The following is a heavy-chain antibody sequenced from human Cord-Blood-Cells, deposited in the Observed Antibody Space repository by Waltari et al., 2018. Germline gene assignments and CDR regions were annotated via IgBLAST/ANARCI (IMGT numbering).Heavy chain of an antibody. D-gene: IGHD2-21*02. V-gene: IGHV4-34*01. CDR1: GGSFSGYY. J-gene: IGHJ5*02. CDR3: ARGTVYCGGDCYLNWFDP. CDR2: INHSGST. Sequence: QVQLQQWGAGLLKPSETLSLTCAVYGGSFSGYYCSWIRQPPGKGLEWIGEINHSGSTNYNPSLKSRVTISVDTSKNQFSLKLSSVTAADTAVYYCARGTVYCGGDCYLNWFDPWGQGTLVTVSS.